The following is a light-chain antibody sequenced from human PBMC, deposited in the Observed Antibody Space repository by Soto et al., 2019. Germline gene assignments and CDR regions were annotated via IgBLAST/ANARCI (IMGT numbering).Light chain of an antibody. CDR2: DAS. J-gene: IGKJ4*01. Sequence: EIVLTQSPATLSLSPGERATLSCRASQSVSSYLAWYQQKPGQAPRLLIYDASNRATGIPARFSGSGSGTDFTLTITSLEPEDLGVYYCQQRSNWPSTFGGGTKVEIK. V-gene: IGKV3-11*01. CDR3: QQRSNWPST. CDR1: QSVSSY.